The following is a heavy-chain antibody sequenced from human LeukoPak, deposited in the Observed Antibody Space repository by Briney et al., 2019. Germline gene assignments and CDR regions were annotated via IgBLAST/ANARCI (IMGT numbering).Heavy chain of an antibody. CDR3: ARDPHRERSYYDILTGNNYYYGMDV. J-gene: IGHJ6*02. V-gene: IGHV3-21*01. D-gene: IGHD3-9*01. Sequence: KAGGSLRLSCAASGFTFSSYSMNWVRQAPGKGPEWVSSISSSSSYIYYADSVKGRFTISRDNAKNSLYLQMNSLRAEDTAVYYCARDPHRERSYYDILTGNNYYYGMDVWGQGTTVTVSS. CDR2: ISSSSSYI. CDR1: GFTFSSYS.